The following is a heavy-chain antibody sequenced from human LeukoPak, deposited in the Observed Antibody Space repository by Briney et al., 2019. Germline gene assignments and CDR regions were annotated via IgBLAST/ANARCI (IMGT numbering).Heavy chain of an antibody. CDR2: ISGSGGST. Sequence: HSGGSLRLSCAASGFTFSSYAMSWVRQAPGKGLEWVSAISGSGGSTYYADSVKGRFTISRDNSKNTPYLQMNSLRAEDTAVYYCAKGGLRYFDWLLSTYWGQGTLVTVSS. V-gene: IGHV3-23*01. CDR3: AKGGLRYFDWLLSTY. CDR1: GFTFSSYA. J-gene: IGHJ4*02. D-gene: IGHD3-9*01.